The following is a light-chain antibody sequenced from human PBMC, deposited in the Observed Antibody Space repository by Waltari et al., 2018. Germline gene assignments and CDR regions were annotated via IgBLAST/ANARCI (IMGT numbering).Light chain of an antibody. CDR2: EVN. CDR3: SSYTNTFVV. V-gene: IGLV2-14*03. Sequence: QSPLAQPASVSASPGQSTAISRTRTRSDIGGYNYVSWYQQYPDKAPKLLIYEVNNRPPGVSTRFSGSKSGNSASLTISEIQAEDEADYYCSSYTNTFVVFGGGTKLTVL. J-gene: IGLJ2*01. CDR1: RSDIGGYNY.